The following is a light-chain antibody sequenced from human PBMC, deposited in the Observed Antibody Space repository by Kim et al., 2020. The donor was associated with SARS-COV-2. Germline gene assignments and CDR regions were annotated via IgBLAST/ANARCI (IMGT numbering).Light chain of an antibody. V-gene: IGKV1-NL1*01. CDR3: QQYYGTLGT. J-gene: IGKJ1*01. CDR1: QGIRDS. Sequence: ASRGDRVTITCRASQGIRDSLAWYQQKPGKAPNLLIYSASRVASGVPSRFSGSESGTDYTLTISSLQPEDFGTYYCQQYYGTLGTFGQGTKVDIK. CDR2: SAS.